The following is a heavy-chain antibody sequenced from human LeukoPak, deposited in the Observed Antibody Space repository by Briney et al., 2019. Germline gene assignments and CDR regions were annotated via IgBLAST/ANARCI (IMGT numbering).Heavy chain of an antibody. D-gene: IGHD6-6*01. CDR2: IHYSGGT. J-gene: IGHJ6*03. CDR3: ARDGAARPGYYMDV. Sequence: PSETLSLTCTASNGSIGSSNYYWGWVRQPPGEGLEWIGNIHYSGGTHYNPSLKSRVTISVDTSKNQFSLRLSSVTAADTAVYYCARDGAARPGYYMDVWGKGTTVTVSS. V-gene: IGHV4-39*07. CDR1: NGSIGSSNYY.